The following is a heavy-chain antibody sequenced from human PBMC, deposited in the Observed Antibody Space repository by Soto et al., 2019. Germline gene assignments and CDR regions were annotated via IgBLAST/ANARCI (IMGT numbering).Heavy chain of an antibody. CDR2: INANGGST. CDR3: GRFVLFSAPADYGLDV. J-gene: IGHJ6*02. Sequence: GGSLRPSCAAAGFTFSSYAMHWVRQAPGKGLESVSAINANGGSTYYTDSVKGRFTISRDNSKNTLYLQMGSLRAEDMAVYYCGRFVLFSAPADYGLDVWGQGTTVTVS. D-gene: IGHD2-2*01. CDR1: GFTFSSYA. V-gene: IGHV3-64*02.